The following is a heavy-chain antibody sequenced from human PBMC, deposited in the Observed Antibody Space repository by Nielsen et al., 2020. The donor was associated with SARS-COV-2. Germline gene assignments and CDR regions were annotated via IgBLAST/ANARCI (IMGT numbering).Heavy chain of an antibody. CDR3: AKDRVEMATITGDWGY. Sequence: GGSLRLSCAVSGFTFRSYGMHWVRQPPGKGLEWVAVISYDGSKKSYADSVKGRFTISRDNYKNTLYLQMNSLRAEDTAVYYCAKDRVEMATITGDWGYWGQGTLVTVSS. J-gene: IGHJ4*02. V-gene: IGHV3-30*18. CDR1: GFTFRSYG. D-gene: IGHD5-24*01. CDR2: ISYDGSKK.